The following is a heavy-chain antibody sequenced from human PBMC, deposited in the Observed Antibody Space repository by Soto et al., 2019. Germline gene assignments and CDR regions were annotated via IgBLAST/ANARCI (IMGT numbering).Heavy chain of an antibody. CDR3: AKDFGGYCSGGSCYVGMDA. CDR2: ISYDGSNK. Sequence: GGSLRLSCAASGFTFSSYCMRWVRQAPGKGLEWVAVISYDGSNKYYADSVKGRFTISRDTSKNTLYLQMNSLRAEDTAVYYCAKDFGGYCSGGSCYVGMDAWGQGTTVTVSS. CDR1: GFTFSSYC. J-gene: IGHJ6*02. D-gene: IGHD2-15*01. V-gene: IGHV3-30*18.